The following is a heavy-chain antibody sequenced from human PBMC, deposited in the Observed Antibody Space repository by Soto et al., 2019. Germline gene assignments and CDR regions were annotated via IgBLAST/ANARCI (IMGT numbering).Heavy chain of an antibody. CDR3: TTDTGVVVVADAFDI. Sequence: GGSLRLSCAASGFTFSNAWMNWVRQAPGKGLEWVGRIKSKTDGGTTDYAAPVKGRFTISRDDSKNTLYLQMNSLKTEDTAVYYCTTDTGVVVVADAFDIWGQGTMVTVSS. CDR1: GFTFSNAW. V-gene: IGHV3-15*07. D-gene: IGHD2-15*01. J-gene: IGHJ3*02. CDR2: IKSKTDGGTT.